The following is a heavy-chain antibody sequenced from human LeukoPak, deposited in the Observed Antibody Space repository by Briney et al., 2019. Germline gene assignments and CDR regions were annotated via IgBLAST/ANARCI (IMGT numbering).Heavy chain of an antibody. Sequence: PGGSLRLSCAASGFTFSSYWMHWVRQAPGKGLVWVSRINSDGSSTSYADSVKGRFTISRDNSKNTLYLQMNSLRAEDTAVYYCAKDLEYCSGGSCYGAYYYGMDVWGQGTTVTVSS. CDR3: AKDLEYCSGGSCYGAYYYGMDV. J-gene: IGHJ6*02. V-gene: IGHV3-74*01. CDR1: GFTFSSYW. CDR2: INSDGSST. D-gene: IGHD2-15*01.